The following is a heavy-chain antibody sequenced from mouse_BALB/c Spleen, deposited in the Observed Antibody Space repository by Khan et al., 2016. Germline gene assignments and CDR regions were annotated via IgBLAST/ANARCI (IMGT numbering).Heavy chain of an antibody. V-gene: IGHV10-1*02. J-gene: IGHJ3*01. D-gene: IGHD2-10*01. CDR2: IRSKSNNYAT. CDR3: VGLSYFAY. CDR1: GFTFNTYA. Sequence: EVELVESGGGLVQPKGSLKLSCAASGFTFNTYAMNWVRQAPGKGLEWVARIRSKSNNYATYYADSVKDRFTISRDDSQSMLYLQMNNLKTEDRAMYYCVGLSYFAYWGQGTLVTVSA.